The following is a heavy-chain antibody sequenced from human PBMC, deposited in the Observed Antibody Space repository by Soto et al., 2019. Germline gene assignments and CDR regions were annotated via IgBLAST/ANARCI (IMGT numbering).Heavy chain of an antibody. D-gene: IGHD1-1*01. CDR2: ISGSGEMT. J-gene: IGHJ4*02. V-gene: IGHV3-48*03. CDR3: ARSEMTYNWND. CDR1: GFTFSDYE. Sequence: EVQLVESGGGLVQPGGSLRLSCAASGFTFSDYELNWVRQAPGKGLEWVSYISGSGEMTHYAESVKGRFTISRDNSKNTLYLQMESLRAEDTALYYCARSEMTYNWNDWGQGTLVTVSS.